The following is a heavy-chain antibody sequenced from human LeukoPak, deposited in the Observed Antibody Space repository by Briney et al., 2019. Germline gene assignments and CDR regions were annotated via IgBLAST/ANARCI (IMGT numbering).Heavy chain of an antibody. CDR2: IQDDGATT. CDR3: ATQSITLVVVISPFDY. J-gene: IGHJ4*02. D-gene: IGHD3-22*01. CDR1: GFTFSTFP. Sequence: GGSLRLSCAASGFTFSTFPVHWVRQAPGKGLEWVALIQDDGATTNYADSVRGRFTISRDNSKSTVYLQMNSLKPDDTAVYYCATQSITLVVVISPFDYWGQGTLVTVSS. V-gene: IGHV3-30*02.